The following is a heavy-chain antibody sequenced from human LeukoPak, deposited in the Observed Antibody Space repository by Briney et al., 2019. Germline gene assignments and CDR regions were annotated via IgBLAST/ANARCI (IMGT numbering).Heavy chain of an antibody. Sequence: SETLSLTCTVSGDSISNYYWSWIRLPPGKGLEWIGYISNSGNTNYNPSLKSRVTVSIDTSKNQFSLKLTSLSSADTAVYYCPRGWGSSWYYFDYWGQGTLVTVSS. V-gene: IGHV4-59*01. CDR3: PRGWGSSWYYFDY. CDR2: ISNSGNT. J-gene: IGHJ4*02. D-gene: IGHD6-13*01. CDR1: GDSISNYY.